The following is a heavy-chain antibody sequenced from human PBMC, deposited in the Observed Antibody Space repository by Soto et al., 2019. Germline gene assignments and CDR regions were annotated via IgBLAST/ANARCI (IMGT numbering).Heavy chain of an antibody. CDR3: TRHDYGDYYFDY. CDR1: GSTFSSYA. D-gene: IGHD4-17*01. Sequence: LRLSCAASGSTFSSYAMTWVRQAPGKGLEWVSAISYSGVSTYYADSVKGRFTISRDSSENTLSLQMNSLRVDDTAVYYCTRHDYGDYYFDYWGRGTLVTVSS. J-gene: IGHJ4*02. CDR2: ISYSGVST. V-gene: IGHV3-23*01.